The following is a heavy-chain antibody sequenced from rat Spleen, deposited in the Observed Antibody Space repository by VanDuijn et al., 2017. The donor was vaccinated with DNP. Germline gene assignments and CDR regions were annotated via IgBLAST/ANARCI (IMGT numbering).Heavy chain of an antibody. Sequence: EVQLVESGGGLVQPGGSLKLSCAASGFTFSDSYMAWVRQAPTKGLEWVAYSNYAGGSTYYGDSVKGRFTISRDNAKSTLYLQMNSLRSEDMATYYCTRHVLPLRVWDYWGQGVMVTVSS. CDR2: SNYAGGST. CDR1: GFTFSDSY. J-gene: IGHJ2*01. CDR3: TRHVLPLRVWDY. V-gene: IGHV5-22*01. D-gene: IGHD1-4*01.